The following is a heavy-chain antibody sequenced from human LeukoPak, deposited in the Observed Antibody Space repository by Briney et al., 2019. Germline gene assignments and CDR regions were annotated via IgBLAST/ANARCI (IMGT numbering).Heavy chain of an antibody. V-gene: IGHV3-66*02. J-gene: IGHJ5*02. D-gene: IGHD1-26*01. Sequence: PGGSLRLSCAASGFTVSVNSLSWVRQAPGKGLEWVSVIESGSSVSYSDSVKGRFTISRDNSKNTVFLQMNSLRPEDTSIYYCTRGRPREDTWFDPWGQGTLVTVSS. CDR3: TRGRPREDTWFDP. CDR2: IESGSSV. CDR1: GFTVSVNS.